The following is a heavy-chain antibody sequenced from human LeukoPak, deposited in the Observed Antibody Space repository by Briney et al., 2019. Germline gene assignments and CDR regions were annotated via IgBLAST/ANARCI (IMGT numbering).Heavy chain of an antibody. V-gene: IGHV3-21*01. CDR1: GFTFSSYS. J-gene: IGHJ4*02. CDR2: ISSSSSYI. CDR3: AVYYGEN. Sequence: PGGSLRLSCAASGFTFSSYSMNWVRQATGKGMEWVSSISSSSSYIYYADYVKGRFTISRDNAKNSLYLQMNSLRAEDTAVYYCAVYYGENWGQGTLVTVSS. D-gene: IGHD4-17*01.